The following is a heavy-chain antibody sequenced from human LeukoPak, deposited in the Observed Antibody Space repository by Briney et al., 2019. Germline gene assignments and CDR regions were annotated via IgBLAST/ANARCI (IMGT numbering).Heavy chain of an antibody. V-gene: IGHV3-30*04. CDR1: GFTFSSYA. Sequence: GGSLRLSCAASGFTFSSYAMHWVRQAPGKGLEWVAVISYDGSNKYYADSVKGRFTISRDNSKNTLYLQMNSLRAEDTAVYYCAKGVSGWYEPPLSDYWGQGTLVTVSS. CDR2: ISYDGSNK. D-gene: IGHD6-19*01. CDR3: AKGVSGWYEPPLSDY. J-gene: IGHJ4*02.